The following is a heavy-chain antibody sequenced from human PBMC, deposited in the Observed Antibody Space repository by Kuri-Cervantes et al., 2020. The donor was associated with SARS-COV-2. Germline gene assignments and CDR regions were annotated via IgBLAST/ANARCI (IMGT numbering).Heavy chain of an antibody. J-gene: IGHJ6*02. CDR1: GGSISSYY. CDR2: IYYSGST. CDR3: ARGPSSGWYYYYGMDV. D-gene: IGHD6-19*01. V-gene: IGHV4-59*08. Sequence: SETLSLTCTVSGGSISSYYWSWIRQPPGKGLEWIGFIYYSGSTNYNPSLKSRVTISVDTSKNQFSLKLSSVTAADTAVYYCARGPSSGWYYYYGMDVWGQGNTV.